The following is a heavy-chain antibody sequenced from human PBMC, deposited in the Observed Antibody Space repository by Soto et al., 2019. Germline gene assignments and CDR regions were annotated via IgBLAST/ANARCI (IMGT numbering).Heavy chain of an antibody. CDR1: GFTFSSYG. V-gene: IGHV3-30*18. J-gene: IGHJ4*02. D-gene: IGHD1-26*01. CDR2: ISYDGSNK. Sequence: GGSLRLSCAASGFTFSSYGMHWVRQAPGKGLEWVAVISYDGSNKYYADSVKGRFTISRDNSKNTLYLQMNSLRAEDTAVYYCAKDLSFRGSPLDYWGQGTLVTVSS. CDR3: AKDLSFRGSPLDY.